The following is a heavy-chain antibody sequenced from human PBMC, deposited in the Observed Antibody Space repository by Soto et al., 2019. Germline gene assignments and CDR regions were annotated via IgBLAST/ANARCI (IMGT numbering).Heavy chain of an antibody. CDR3: ARDRNQLPAFGRYYYYGMDV. V-gene: IGHV3-23*01. CDR2: IRCRGGST. D-gene: IGHD2-2*01. CDR1: GFTFRSYA. J-gene: IGHJ6*02. Sequence: PGGSLRLCWAASGFTFRSYAISWVSQNPGKGLECVSAIRCRGGSTYYADSMKGRFTSTRENAKNSLYLQMNSLRAENTAVYYCARDRNQLPAFGRYYYYGMDVWGQGTTVTVSS.